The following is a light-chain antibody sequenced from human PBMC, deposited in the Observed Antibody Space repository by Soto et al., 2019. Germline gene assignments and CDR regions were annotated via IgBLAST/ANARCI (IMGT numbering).Light chain of an antibody. CDR1: ETITDY. Sequence: DIQMTQSPPSLSASVGDRVTITCRASETITDYLNWYQVKPGKAPKLLIYSASLLPPGVPSRFSSSGYGTDFTLTLSGLQHEDSATYYCQQNFSPFVTFGAGTRV. J-gene: IGKJ4*01. V-gene: IGKV1-39*01. CDR2: SAS. CDR3: QQNFSPFVT.